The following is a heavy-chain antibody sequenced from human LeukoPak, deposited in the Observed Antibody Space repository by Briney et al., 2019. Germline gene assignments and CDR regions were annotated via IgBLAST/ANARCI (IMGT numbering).Heavy chain of an antibody. D-gene: IGHD3-10*01. CDR3: ARERTYGSGSYPTYGMDV. V-gene: IGHV3-21*01. J-gene: IGHJ6*02. Sequence: GGSLRLSCAASGFTFSSYSMNWVRQAPGKGLEWVSSISSSSSYIYYADSVKGRFTISRDNAKNSLYLQMNSLRAKDTAVYYCARERTYGSGSYPTYGMDVWGQGTTVTVSS. CDR2: ISSSSSYI. CDR1: GFTFSSYS.